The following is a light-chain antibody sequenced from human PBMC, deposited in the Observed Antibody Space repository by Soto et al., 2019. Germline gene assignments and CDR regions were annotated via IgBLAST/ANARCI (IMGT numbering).Light chain of an antibody. J-gene: IGKJ1*01. CDR1: QSVSSN. CDR3: QQYNNWPST. CDR2: GAS. V-gene: IGKV3-15*01. Sequence: EIVMTQSPATLSVSPGERATLSCRASQSVSSNLAWYQQKPGQAPRLLIYGASTRATGIPARFSGSGSGTWYTLTISSLQSEDFAVYYCQQYNNWPSTFGQGTKVEIK.